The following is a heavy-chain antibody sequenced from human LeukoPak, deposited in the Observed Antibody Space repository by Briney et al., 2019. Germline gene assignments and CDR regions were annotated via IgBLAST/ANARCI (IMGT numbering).Heavy chain of an antibody. CDR3: ARICSSTSCASYYYYYMDV. D-gene: IGHD2-2*01. CDR2: IYSGGST. Sequence: GGSLRLSCAASGFTVSSNYMSWVRQAPGKGLEWVSVIYSGGSTYYADSVKGRFTISRDNSKNTLCVQMNSLRAEHTAVYYCARICSSTSCASYYYYYMDVWGKGTTVTVSS. CDR1: GFTVSSNY. J-gene: IGHJ6*03. V-gene: IGHV3-53*01.